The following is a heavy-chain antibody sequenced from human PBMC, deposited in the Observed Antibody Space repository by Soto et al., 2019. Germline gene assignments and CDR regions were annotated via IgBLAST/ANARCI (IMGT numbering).Heavy chain of an antibody. CDR2: VHHSWGS. V-gene: IGHV4-59*08. J-gene: IGHJ6*02. CDR1: GGSISSYY. CDR3: ARQGFGPLHGLVDV. Sequence: QVQLQESGPGLVKPSETLSLSCTVSGGSISSYYWSWFRQSPGKPMEWIGYVHHSWGSSYNPSLQSRVAISLDTSKSQFSLKVTSVTATDTAVYYCARQGFGPLHGLVDVLGQGTTVTVSS. D-gene: IGHD3-10*01.